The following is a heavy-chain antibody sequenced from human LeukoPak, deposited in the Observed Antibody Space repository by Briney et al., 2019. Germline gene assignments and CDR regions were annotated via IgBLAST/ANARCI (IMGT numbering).Heavy chain of an antibody. CDR2: MNPNSGNT. D-gene: IGHD6-13*01. CDR1: GYTFTSYD. V-gene: IGHV1-8*03. J-gene: IGHJ4*02. Sequence: AXVKVSCKASGYTFTSYDINWVRQAPGQGMEWMGWMNPNSGNTVYAQKFQGRVNINRNTSISTAYMELSSLRSEDTAVYYCAISPGYSSSWYLDYWGQGTLVTVSS. CDR3: AISPGYSSSWYLDY.